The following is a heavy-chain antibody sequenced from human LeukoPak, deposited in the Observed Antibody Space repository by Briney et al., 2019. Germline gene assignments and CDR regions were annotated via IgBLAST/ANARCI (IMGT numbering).Heavy chain of an antibody. D-gene: IGHD5-24*01. CDR3: AKDRVNGDGYVFDY. CDR1: GFTFSSYG. CDR2: IWYDGSNK. V-gene: IGHV3-33*06. J-gene: IGHJ4*02. Sequence: PGGSLRLSCAASGFTFSSYGMHWVRQAPGKGLEWVAVIWYDGSNKYYADSVKGRFTISRDNSKNTLYLQMNSLRAEDTAVYYCAKDRVNGDGYVFDYWGQGTLVTVSS.